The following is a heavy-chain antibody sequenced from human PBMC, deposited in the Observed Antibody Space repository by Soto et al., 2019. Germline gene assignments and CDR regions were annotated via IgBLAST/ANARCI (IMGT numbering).Heavy chain of an antibody. V-gene: IGHV3-30-3*01. J-gene: IGHJ1*01. D-gene: IGHD3-22*01. CDR1: GFTFSSYA. CDR2: ISYDGSNK. Sequence: QVQLVESGGGVVQPGRSLRLSCAASGFTFSSYAMHWVRQAPGKGLEWVAVISYDGSNKYYADSVKGRFTISRDNSKNTLYLQMNSLRAEDTAVYYCARDSKRHSSGYYSPWGYFQHWGQGTLVTVSS. CDR3: ARDSKRHSSGYYSPWGYFQH.